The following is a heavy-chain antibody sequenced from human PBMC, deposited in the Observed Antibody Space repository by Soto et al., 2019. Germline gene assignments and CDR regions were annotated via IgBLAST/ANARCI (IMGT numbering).Heavy chain of an antibody. J-gene: IGHJ5*02. CDR1: GDSVSSNSAA. Sequence: QSQTLSLTCVISGDSVSSNSAAWNWIRQSPSRGLEWLGRTYYRSKWYNDYAVSVKSRITINPDTSKNQFSLQLNSVTPEDTAVYYCARLIAVAGTGDNWFDPWGQGTLVTVSS. D-gene: IGHD6-19*01. CDR2: TYYRSKWYN. CDR3: ARLIAVAGTGDNWFDP. V-gene: IGHV6-1*01.